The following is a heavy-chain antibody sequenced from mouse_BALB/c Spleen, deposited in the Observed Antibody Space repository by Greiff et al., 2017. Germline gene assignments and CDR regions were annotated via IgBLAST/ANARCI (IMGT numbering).Heavy chain of an antibody. CDR1: GYTFTSYV. CDR3: ARSKYGNLYAMDY. V-gene: IGHV1-14*01. CDR2: INPYNDGT. J-gene: IGHJ4*01. Sequence: LVESGPELVKPGASVKMSCKASGYTFTSYVMHWVKQKPGQGLEWIGYINPYNDGTKYNEKFKGKATLTSDKSSSTAYMELSSLTSEDSAVYYCARSKYGNLYAMDYWGQGTSVAVSS. D-gene: IGHD2-10*02.